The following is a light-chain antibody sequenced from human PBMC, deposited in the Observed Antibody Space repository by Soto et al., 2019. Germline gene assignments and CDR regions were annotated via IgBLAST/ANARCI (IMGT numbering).Light chain of an antibody. V-gene: IGLV1-40*01. CDR1: SSNIGAGYD. J-gene: IGLJ2*01. CDR3: QSYDSSLSVV. Sequence: QSVLTQPPSVSGAPGPRGTLSCTGSSSNIGAGYDVHWYQQLPGTAPKLLIYGNSNRPSGVPDRFSGSKSGTSASLAITGLQAEDEADYYCQSYDSSLSVVFGGGTKLTVL. CDR2: GNS.